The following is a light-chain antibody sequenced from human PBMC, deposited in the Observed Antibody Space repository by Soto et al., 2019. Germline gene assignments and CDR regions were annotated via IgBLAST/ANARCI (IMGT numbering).Light chain of an antibody. CDR2: HTT. V-gene: IGLV7-46*01. J-gene: IGLJ2*01. CDR3: LVFHSGSTGV. CDR1: TGDVTTGHY. Sequence: QAVVTQDPSLPVSPGGTVTLTCGSSTGDVTTGHYSFWIQQKPGQAPRTLIYHTTKKQSWTPARFSGSLLGGKAALTLSGAQAEDEAEYYFLVFHSGSTGVVGGGTKLTVL.